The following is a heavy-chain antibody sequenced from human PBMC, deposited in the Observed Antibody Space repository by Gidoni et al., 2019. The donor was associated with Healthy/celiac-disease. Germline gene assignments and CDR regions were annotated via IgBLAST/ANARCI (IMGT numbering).Heavy chain of an antibody. D-gene: IGHD1-1*01. V-gene: IGHV3-15*01. CDR3: TTDWSSQYTPSDY. Sequence: EVQLVESGGGLVKPGGSLRLSCAAAGFTISHAWMSWVRQAPGKGLEWVGRIKSKTDGGTTDYAAPVKGRFTISRDDSKNTLYLQMNSLKTEDTAVYYCTTDWSSQYTPSDYWGQGTLVTVSS. CDR1: GFTISHAW. CDR2: IKSKTDGGTT. J-gene: IGHJ4*02.